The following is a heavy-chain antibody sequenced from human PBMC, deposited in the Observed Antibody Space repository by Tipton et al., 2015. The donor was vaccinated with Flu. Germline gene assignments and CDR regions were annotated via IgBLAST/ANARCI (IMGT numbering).Heavy chain of an antibody. CDR2: ISWNSGSI. V-gene: IGHV3-9*01. CDR3: AKAANYDILTGYYY. J-gene: IGHJ4*02. CDR1: GFTFDDYA. D-gene: IGHD3-9*01. Sequence: AASGFTFDDYAMHWVRQAPGKGLEWVSGISWNSGSIGYADSVKGRFTISRDNAKNSLYLQMNSLRAEDTALYYCAKAANYDILTGYYYWGQGTLVTVSS.